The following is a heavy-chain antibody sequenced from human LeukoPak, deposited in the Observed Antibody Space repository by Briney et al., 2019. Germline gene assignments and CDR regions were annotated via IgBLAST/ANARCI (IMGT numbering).Heavy chain of an antibody. CDR3: ARGTSSGYFQLYFDY. J-gene: IGHJ4*02. V-gene: IGHV3-23*01. CDR1: GFTFSSYG. D-gene: IGHD3-22*01. Sequence: GGSLRLSCAASGFTFSSYGMTWVRQAPGKGLEWVSLISGSGGSTYYADSVKGRFTISRDNSKNTLYLQMNSLRAEDTAVYYCARGTSSGYFQLYFDYWGQGTLVTVSS. CDR2: ISGSGGST.